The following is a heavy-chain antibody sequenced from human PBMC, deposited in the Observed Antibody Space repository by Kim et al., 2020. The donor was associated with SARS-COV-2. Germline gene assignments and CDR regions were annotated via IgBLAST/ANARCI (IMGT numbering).Heavy chain of an antibody. CDR2: ISSSSSYI. D-gene: IGHD1-26*01. Sequence: GGSLRLSCAASGFTFSSYSMNWVRQAPGKGLEWVSSISSSSSYIYYADSVKGRFTISRDNAKNSLYLQMNSLRAEDTAVYYCARDPASKWELLDYWGQGTLVTVSS. CDR1: GFTFSSYS. CDR3: ARDPASKWELLDY. J-gene: IGHJ4*02. V-gene: IGHV3-21*01.